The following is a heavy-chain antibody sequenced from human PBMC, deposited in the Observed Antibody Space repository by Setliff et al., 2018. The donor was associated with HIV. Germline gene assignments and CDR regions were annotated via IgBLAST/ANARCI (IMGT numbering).Heavy chain of an antibody. J-gene: IGHJ3*02. V-gene: IGHV3-21*04. CDR1: GFTFSSYS. CDR3: ARYGGSGSYFAFDI. D-gene: IGHD3-10*01. CDR2: ISSSGSTI. Sequence: PGGSLRLSCAASGFTFSSYSMNWVRQAPGKGLEWVSSISSSGSTIYYADSVKGRFTISRDNAKNSLYPQMNSLRAEDTAVYYCARYGGSGSYFAFDIWGQGTMVTVSS.